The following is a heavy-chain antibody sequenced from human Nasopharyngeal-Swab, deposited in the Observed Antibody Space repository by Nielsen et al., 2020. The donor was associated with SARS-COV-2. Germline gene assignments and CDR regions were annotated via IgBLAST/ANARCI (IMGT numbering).Heavy chain of an antibody. CDR3: ARATYSSSGFDY. V-gene: IGHV3-74*01. D-gene: IGHD6-6*01. CDR1: GFTFSGHW. Sequence: GESLKISCAASGFTFSGHWMYWVRQAPGKGLVWVSRINGDGSSTDYAASVKGRFTVSRDNAKNTLYLQMNSLRAEDTAVYYCARATYSSSGFDYWGQGTLVTVSS. CDR2: INGDGSST. J-gene: IGHJ4*02.